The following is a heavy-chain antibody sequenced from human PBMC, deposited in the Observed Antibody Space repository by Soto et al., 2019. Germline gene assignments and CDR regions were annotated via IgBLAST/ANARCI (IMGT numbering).Heavy chain of an antibody. V-gene: IGHV3-15*01. CDR1: GFTCSNAW. D-gene: IGHD3-3*01. J-gene: IGHJ4*02. Sequence: PWWSLRLSCSASGFTCSNAWMSWFRQAPGKGLEWVGRIKSKTDGGTTDYAAPVKGRFTISRDDSKNTLYLQMNSLKTEDTAVYYCTVPNYDFWSGYYPEYWGQGTLVTVSS. CDR3: TVPNYDFWSGYYPEY. CDR2: IKSKTDGGTT.